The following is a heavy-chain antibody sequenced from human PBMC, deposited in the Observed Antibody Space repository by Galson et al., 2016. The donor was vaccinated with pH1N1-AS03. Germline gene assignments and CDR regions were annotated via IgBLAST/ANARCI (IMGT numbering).Heavy chain of an antibody. CDR1: GFTFSSSN. Sequence: SLRLSCAASGFTFSSSNMNWVRQAPGEGLEWVSYISSSSSTIYYVDSVKGRFTISRDNAKSSLYLQMHSLRAEDTAVYYCARTHHGGYAYYGMDVWGQGTTVTVSS. V-gene: IGHV3-48*01. D-gene: IGHD5-12*01. J-gene: IGHJ6*02. CDR2: ISSSSSTI. CDR3: ARTHHGGYAYYGMDV.